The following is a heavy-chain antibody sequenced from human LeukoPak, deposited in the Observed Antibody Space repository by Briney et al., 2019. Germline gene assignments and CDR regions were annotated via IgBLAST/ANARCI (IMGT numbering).Heavy chain of an antibody. CDR2: ISYSGSVQ. CDR3: ARSPRDSRDWTGTLDY. D-gene: IGHD3-22*01. CDR1: GFTFNNFG. Sequence: GGSLRLSCAASGFTFNNFGMHWVRQAPGKGLEWVSVISYSGSVQFYADSVKGRFTISRGASKNTVHLQMNSLRVEDTAVYYCARSPRDSRDWTGTLDYWGQGALVTVSS. V-gene: IGHV3-30*03. J-gene: IGHJ4*02.